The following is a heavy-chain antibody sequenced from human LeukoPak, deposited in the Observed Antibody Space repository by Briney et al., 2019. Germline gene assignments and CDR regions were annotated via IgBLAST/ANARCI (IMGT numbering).Heavy chain of an antibody. D-gene: IGHD6-25*01. CDR2: IYLRGNT. V-gene: IGHV4-4*02. CDR3: ARSLSSAYAFDI. CDR1: GGSISSSNW. J-gene: IGHJ3*02. Sequence: SETLSLTCAISGGSISSSNWWTWVRQPPGKGLEWVGEIYLRGNTNYNPSLESRVTISVDESKTQLSLRLESVTAADTAVYYCARSLSSAYAFDIWGQGTMVTVSS.